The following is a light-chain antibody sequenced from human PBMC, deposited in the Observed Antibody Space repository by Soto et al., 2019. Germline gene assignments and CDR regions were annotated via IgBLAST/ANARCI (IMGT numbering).Light chain of an antibody. Sequence: IQLTQSPSSLSASVGDIVTITCRASQDIAIYLAWYQQKPGEAPKLLIYAASTLYGGVPSRFSGSGSGTDFALTITSLQAEDFATYCCQQRRMYPSIFGGGTKVDIK. J-gene: IGKJ4*01. CDR1: QDIAIY. CDR2: AAS. CDR3: QQRRMYPSI. V-gene: IGKV1-9*01.